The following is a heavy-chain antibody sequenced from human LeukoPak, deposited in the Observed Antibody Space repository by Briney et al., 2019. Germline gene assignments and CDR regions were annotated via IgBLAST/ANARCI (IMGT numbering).Heavy chain of an antibody. CDR2: INPNSGGT. D-gene: IGHD2-2*01. CDR1: GYTFTGYY. J-gene: IGHJ4*02. V-gene: IGHV1-2*02. Sequence: GASVKVSCKASGYTFTGYYMHWVRQAPGQGLEWMGWINPNSGGTNYAQKFQGRVTMTRDTSISTAYMELSRLRSDDTAVYYCARDLLGYCSSTSCYDEQRFDYWGQGTLVTVSS. CDR3: ARDLLGYCSSTSCYDEQRFDY.